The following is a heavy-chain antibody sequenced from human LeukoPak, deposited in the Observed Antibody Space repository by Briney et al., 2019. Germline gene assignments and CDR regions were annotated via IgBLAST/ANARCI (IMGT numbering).Heavy chain of an antibody. D-gene: IGHD3-22*01. CDR2: IYYGGTT. Sequence: PSGTLSLTCAVPGGSISSSNWWSWVRQPPGKALEWIGSIYYGGTTYYNPSLKSRVTISVDTSKKQFSLKLSSVTAADTAFYYCARQRDYYDSSGQSDFDSWGQGGLVTVSS. J-gene: IGHJ4*02. CDR1: GGSISSSNW. CDR3: ARQRDYYDSSGQSDFDS. V-gene: IGHV4-4*02.